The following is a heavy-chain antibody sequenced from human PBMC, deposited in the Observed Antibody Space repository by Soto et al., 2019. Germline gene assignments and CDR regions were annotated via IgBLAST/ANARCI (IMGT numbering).Heavy chain of an antibody. CDR1: GGSFSGYY. CDR2: VNHSGNT. D-gene: IGHD5-12*01. CDR3: ARVIDIVATGGNAFDI. V-gene: IGHV4-34*01. Sequence: SETQSLTYAVYGGSFSGYYGSWIRQSPGKGLEWIGEVNHSGNTNYNPSLKSRVTISVDTPKNQFSLKLSSVTAADTAVYYCARVIDIVATGGNAFDIWGQGTMVTVSS. J-gene: IGHJ3*02.